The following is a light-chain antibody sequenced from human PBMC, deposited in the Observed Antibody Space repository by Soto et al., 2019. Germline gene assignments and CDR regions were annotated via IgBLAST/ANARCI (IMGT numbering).Light chain of an antibody. CDR2: KAS. CDR3: QHYNSYSEA. CDR1: QTISSW. V-gene: IGKV1-5*03. Sequence: DLQMTQSPSTLSGSVGDRVTITCRASQTISSWLAWYQQKPGKAPKLLIYKASTLKSGVPSRFSGSGSGTEFTLTISSPQPDDLATYYCQHYNSYSEAFGQGTKVDIK. J-gene: IGKJ1*01.